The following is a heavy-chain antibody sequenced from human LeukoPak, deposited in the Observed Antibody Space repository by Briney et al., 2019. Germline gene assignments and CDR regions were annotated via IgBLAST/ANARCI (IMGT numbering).Heavy chain of an antibody. V-gene: IGHV3-23*01. D-gene: IGHD6-19*01. J-gene: IGHJ4*02. CDR1: GFTFSSYA. Sequence: GGSLRLSCAASGFTFSSYAMSWVRQAPGKGLEWVSAISGSGGSTYYADSVKGRFTISRDNSKNTLYLQMDSLRAEDTAVYYCAKDEEGIAVAGTFDYWGQGTLVTVSS. CDR3: AKDEEGIAVAGTFDY. CDR2: ISGSGGST.